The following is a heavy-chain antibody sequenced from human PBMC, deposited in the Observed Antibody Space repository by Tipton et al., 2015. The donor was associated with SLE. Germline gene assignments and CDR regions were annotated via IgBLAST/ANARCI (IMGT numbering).Heavy chain of an antibody. V-gene: IGHV4-4*07. CDR2: IYTSGST. CDR3: ARAPIAARVSDAFDI. J-gene: IGHJ3*02. CDR1: GDSLCSSY. D-gene: IGHD6-6*01. Sequence: TLSLTCTVSGDSLCSSYWGWIRQPAGQGLEWIGRIYTSGSTDDNPSLKSRVAMSVETSRNHFSLKLNSMTAADAAVYYCARAPIAARVSDAFDIWGQGTVVTVSS.